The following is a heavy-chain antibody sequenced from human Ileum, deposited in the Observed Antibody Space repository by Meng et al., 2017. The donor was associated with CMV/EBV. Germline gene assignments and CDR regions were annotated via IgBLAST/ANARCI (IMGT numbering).Heavy chain of an antibody. D-gene: IGHD6-19*01. Sequence: GGSLRLSCAASGFSFSTYGMHWVRQAPGKGLEWVAFIRRDGSGESYTDSVRGRFTISRDNAKNTLYLQMNSLRAEDTAVYYCGKDSHSSGWYVDSWGQGTQVTVSS. CDR3: GKDSHSSGWYVDS. CDR2: IRRDGSGE. V-gene: IGHV3-30*02. CDR1: GFSFSTYG. J-gene: IGHJ4*02.